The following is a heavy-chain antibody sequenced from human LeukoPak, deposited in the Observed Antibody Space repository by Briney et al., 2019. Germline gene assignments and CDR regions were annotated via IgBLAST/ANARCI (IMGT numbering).Heavy chain of an antibody. D-gene: IGHD3-10*01. CDR3: ARVPIVYYGSGSYYKKGTFDY. CDR1: GGSFSGYY. V-gene: IGHV4-34*01. J-gene: IGHJ4*02. Sequence: SETLSLTCAVYGGSFSGYYWGWIRQPPGKGLEWIGEINHSGSTNYNPSLKSRVTISVDTSKNQFSLKLSSVTAADMAVYYCARVPIVYYGSGSYYKKGTFDYWGQGTLVTVSS. CDR2: INHSGST.